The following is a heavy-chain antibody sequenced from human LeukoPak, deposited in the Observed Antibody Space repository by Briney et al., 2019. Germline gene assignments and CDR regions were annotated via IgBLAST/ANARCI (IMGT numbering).Heavy chain of an antibody. CDR1: GFTFSSYA. V-gene: IGHV3-23*01. D-gene: IGHD3-10*01. J-gene: IGHJ6*02. CDR3: AKDRWFGELLF. CDR2: ISGSGGST. Sequence: GGSLRLPCAASGFTFSSYAMSWVRQAPGKGLEWVSAISGSGGSTYYADSVKGRFTISRDNSKNTLYLQMNSLRAEDTAVYYCAKDRWFGELLFWGQGTTVTVSS.